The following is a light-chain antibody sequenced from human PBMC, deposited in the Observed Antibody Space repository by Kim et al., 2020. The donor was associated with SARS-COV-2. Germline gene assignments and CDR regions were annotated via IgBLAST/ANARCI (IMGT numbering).Light chain of an antibody. V-gene: IGLV3-1*01. CDR2: QDR. CDR1: KLGDKY. J-gene: IGLJ3*02. Sequence: SYELTQPPSVSVSPGQTASITCSGDKLGDKYACWYQQKPGQSPLLVIYQDRKRPSGIPERFSGSNSGNTATLTISGTQAMDEADYYCQAWDSSTWV. CDR3: QAWDSSTWV.